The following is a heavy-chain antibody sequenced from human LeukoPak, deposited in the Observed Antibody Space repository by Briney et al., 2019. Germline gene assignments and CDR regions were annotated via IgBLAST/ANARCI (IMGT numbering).Heavy chain of an antibody. D-gene: IGHD2-15*01. CDR3: AKVAVVAATPPAGAFDI. CDR2: ISGGGGST. V-gene: IGHV3-23*01. CDR1: GFTFSSYA. Sequence: GGSLRLSCAASGFTFSSYAMSWVRQAPGKGLEWVSAISGGGGSTYYADSVKGRFTIPRDNSKNTLYLQMNSLRAEDTAVYYCAKVAVVAATPPAGAFDIWGQGTMVTVSS. J-gene: IGHJ3*02.